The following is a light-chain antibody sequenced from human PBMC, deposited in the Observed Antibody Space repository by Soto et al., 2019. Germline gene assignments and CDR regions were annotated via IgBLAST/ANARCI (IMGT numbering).Light chain of an antibody. CDR3: QQRSNWPLT. Sequence: EIVLTQSPATLSLSPGERATLSCRASQSVSSYLAWYQQTHGQAPRILIYDASSRDTGIPARFSGSGSGTDFTLTISSLEPEDFEVYYCQQRSNWPLTFGGGTKVDIK. CDR1: QSVSSY. J-gene: IGKJ4*01. V-gene: IGKV3-11*01. CDR2: DAS.